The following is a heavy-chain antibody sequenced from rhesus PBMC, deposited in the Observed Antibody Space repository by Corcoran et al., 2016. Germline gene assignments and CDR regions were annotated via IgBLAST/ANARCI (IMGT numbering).Heavy chain of an antibody. J-gene: IGHJ4*01. V-gene: IGHV4-93*01. Sequence: QVQLQESGPAVVKPSETLSLTCAVSGGSISSSNWWSWIRQSPGKGLEWIGGIYGSGGSTEYNPSLQRRVTISQDTSKNQFSLKLSSVTAADTAVYYCARDHCTSTTCYAFYFDYWGQGVLVTVSS. CDR3: ARDHCTSTTCYAFYFDY. D-gene: IGHD2-2*01. CDR2: IYGSGGST. CDR1: GGSISSSNW.